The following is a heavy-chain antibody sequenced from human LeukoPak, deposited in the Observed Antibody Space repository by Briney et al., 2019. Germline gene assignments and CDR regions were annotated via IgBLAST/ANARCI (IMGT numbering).Heavy chain of an antibody. V-gene: IGHV4-39*02. CDR3: AGEASGPSYCYYYMDV. D-gene: IGHD2-15*01. Sequence: PSETLSLTCRVSGGSIDTESSCSGWIRQPPGKGLEWIASINSRGRTYYNPSLTSRVTISADTSKNHFFLQLTSVTAADIAVYYCAGEASGPSYCYYYMDVWGKGTAVTVSS. CDR1: GGSIDTESSC. J-gene: IGHJ6*03. CDR2: INSRGRT.